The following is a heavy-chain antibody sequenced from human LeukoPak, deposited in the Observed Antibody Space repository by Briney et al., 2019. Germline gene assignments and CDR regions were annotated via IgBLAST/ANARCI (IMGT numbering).Heavy chain of an antibody. CDR3: VRDGDYYKGKY. J-gene: IGHJ4*02. Sequence: PGGSLRLSCAASGFTFSSYAMSWVRQAPGKGLEWVSAISGSGGSTYYADSVKGRFTISRDNSKNTLYLQMNSLRAEDTAVYYCVRDGDYYKGKYWGQGTLVTVSS. CDR2: ISGSGGST. CDR1: GFTFSSYA. V-gene: IGHV3-23*01. D-gene: IGHD3-10*01.